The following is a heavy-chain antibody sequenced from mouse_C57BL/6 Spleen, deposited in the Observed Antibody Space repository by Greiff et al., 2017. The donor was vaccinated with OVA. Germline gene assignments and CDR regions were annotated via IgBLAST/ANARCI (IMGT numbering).Heavy chain of an antibody. CDR1: GYAFSSSW. Sequence: QVQLQQSGPELVKPGASVKISCKASGYAFSSSWMNWVKQRPGKGLEWIGRIYPGDGDTTYNGKFKGKATLTADKSSSTAYMQLSSLTSEDSAVYFCAGSLDYWGQGTTLTVSS. V-gene: IGHV1-82*01. J-gene: IGHJ2*01. D-gene: IGHD6-1*01. CDR3: AGSLDY. CDR2: IYPGDGDT.